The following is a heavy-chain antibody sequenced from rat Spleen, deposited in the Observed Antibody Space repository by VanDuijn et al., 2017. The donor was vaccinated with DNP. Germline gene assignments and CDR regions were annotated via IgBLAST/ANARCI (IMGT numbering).Heavy chain of an antibody. CDR1: GYTFTTYY. V-gene: IGHV1-43*01. CDR3: ARRRLPYWYFDF. J-gene: IGHJ1*01. Sequence: QVQLRQSGAEPAKPGSSVKISCKASGYTFTTYYISWIKQATGQGLEYIGYFNTGSGGTNYNEKFRGKATLTVDTSSSTAFMQLSSLTPDDSAVYYCARRRLPYWYFDFWGPGTMVTVSS. D-gene: IGHD1-4*01. CDR2: FNTGSGGT.